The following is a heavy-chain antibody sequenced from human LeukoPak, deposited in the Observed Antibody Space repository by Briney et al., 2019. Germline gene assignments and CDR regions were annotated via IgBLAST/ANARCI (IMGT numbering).Heavy chain of an antibody. CDR3: ARQTLETKYSSGCNAFDI. CDR1: GYTFTGHY. Sequence: ASVKVSCKASGYTFTGHYMHWVRQAPGQGLEWMGWINPNSGGTNYAQKFQGWVTMTRDTSISTAYMELSRLRSDDTAVYYCARQTLETKYSSGCNAFDIWGQGTMVTVSS. D-gene: IGHD6-19*01. V-gene: IGHV1-2*04. CDR2: INPNSGGT. J-gene: IGHJ3*02.